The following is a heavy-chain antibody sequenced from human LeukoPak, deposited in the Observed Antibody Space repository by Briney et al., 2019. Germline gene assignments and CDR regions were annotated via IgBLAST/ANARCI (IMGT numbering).Heavy chain of an antibody. Sequence: GGSLRLSCTVSGFTVSSNSMSWVRQAPGKGLEWVSFIFSSTHYSDSVKGRFTISRDNSKNTLYLQMNSLRAEETAVYYCARRAGAYSHPYDYWGQGTLVTVSS. CDR2: IFSST. CDR1: GFTVSSNS. D-gene: IGHD4/OR15-4a*01. CDR3: ARRAGAYSHPYDY. J-gene: IGHJ4*02. V-gene: IGHV3-53*01.